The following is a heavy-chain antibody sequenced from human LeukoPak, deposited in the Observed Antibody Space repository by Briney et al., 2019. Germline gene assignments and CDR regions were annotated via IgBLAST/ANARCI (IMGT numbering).Heavy chain of an antibody. Sequence: SETLSLTCAVYGGSFSGYYWSWIRQPPGKGLEWIGEITHSGSTNYNPSLKSRVTISVDTSKNQFSLKLSSVTAADTAVYYCARVKLLAYYFDYWGQGTLVTVSS. J-gene: IGHJ4*02. CDR1: GGSFSGYY. CDR2: ITHSGST. V-gene: IGHV4-34*01. D-gene: IGHD2-15*01. CDR3: ARVKLLAYYFDY.